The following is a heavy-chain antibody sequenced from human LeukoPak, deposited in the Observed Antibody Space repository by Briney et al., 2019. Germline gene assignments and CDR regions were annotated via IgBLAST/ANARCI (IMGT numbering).Heavy chain of an antibody. V-gene: IGHV4-39*07. CDR3: ASVPPRYYYYYYMDV. CDR1: GGSISSGTYY. Sequence: SETLSLTCTVSGGSISSGTYYWSWIRQPPGKGLEWIGSIYYSGSTYYNPSLKSRVTISVDTSKNQFSLKLSSVTAADTAVYYCASVPPRYYYYYYMDVWGKGTTVTVSS. CDR2: IYYSGST. J-gene: IGHJ6*03.